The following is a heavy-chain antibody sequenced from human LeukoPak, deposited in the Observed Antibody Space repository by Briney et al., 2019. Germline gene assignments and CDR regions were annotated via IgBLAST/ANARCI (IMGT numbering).Heavy chain of an antibody. D-gene: IGHD1-26*01. CDR1: GGAFSSYA. V-gene: IGHV1-69*04. J-gene: IGHJ4*02. Sequence: SVKVSCKASGGAFSSYAISWVRQAPGQGLEWMGRIIPILGIANYAQKFQGRVTITADTSTSTAYMELRSLRSDDTAVYYCARASRGSYSDYWGQGTLVTVSS. CDR2: IIPILGIA. CDR3: ARASRGSYSDY.